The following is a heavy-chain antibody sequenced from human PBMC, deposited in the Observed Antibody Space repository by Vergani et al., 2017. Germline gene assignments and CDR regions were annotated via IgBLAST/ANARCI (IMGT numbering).Heavy chain of an antibody. CDR2: ISGSGDRT. CDR1: GFTFSNYA. Sequence: EVQLLESGGGLVQPGGSLRISCAASGFTFSNYAMTWVRQAPGKGLEWVSTISGSGDRTYYADSVKGRFTISRDNSKNTLHLQLNSPRAEDTAVYYCAKPPLSPWTXFDYWGQGTLVTVSS. V-gene: IGHV3-23*01. D-gene: IGHD1-1*01. CDR3: AKPPLSPWTXFDY. J-gene: IGHJ4*02.